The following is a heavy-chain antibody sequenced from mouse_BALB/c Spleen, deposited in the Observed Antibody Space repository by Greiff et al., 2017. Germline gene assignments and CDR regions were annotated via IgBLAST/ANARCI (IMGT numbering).Heavy chain of an antibody. CDR1: GYTFTSYW. V-gene: IGHV1-69*02. CDR3: TRSDGSSYEGYYLDY. Sequence: QVQLQQPGAELVRPGASVKLSCKASGYTFTSYWINWVKQRPGQGLEWIGNIYPSDSYTNYNQKFKDKATLTVDKSSSTAYMQLSSPTSEDSAVYYCTRSDGSSYEGYYLDYWGQGTTLTVSS. J-gene: IGHJ2*01. D-gene: IGHD1-1*01. CDR2: IYPSDSYT.